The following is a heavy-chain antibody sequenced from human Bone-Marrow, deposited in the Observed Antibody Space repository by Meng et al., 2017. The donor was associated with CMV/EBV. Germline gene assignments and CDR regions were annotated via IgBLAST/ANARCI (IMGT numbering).Heavy chain of an antibody. D-gene: IGHD6-13*01. CDR1: GFTFSSYS. V-gene: IGHV3-21*01. Sequence: GGSLRLSCAASGFTFSSYSMNWVRQAPGKGLEWVSSISSSSSYIYYADSVKGRFTISRDNAKNSLYLQMNSLRAEDTAVYYCASETAGTYYLYYWGQGTLVTVSS. CDR3: ASETAGTYYLYY. CDR2: ISSSSSYI. J-gene: IGHJ4*02.